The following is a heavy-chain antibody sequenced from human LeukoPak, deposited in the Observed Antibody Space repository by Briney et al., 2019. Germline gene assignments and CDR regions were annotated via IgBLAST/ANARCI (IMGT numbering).Heavy chain of an antibody. D-gene: IGHD3-22*01. CDR2: IYYSGST. Sequence: SETLSLTCTVSGASISSGNYYWNWIRQSPGKGLEWIGYIYYSGSTYYNPSLKSRVTMSLDTSKNQFSLKLSSVTAADTAVYFCARGGFYYDNSGLLDYWGQGTLVTVSS. V-gene: IGHV4-30-4*01. CDR3: ARGGFYYDNSGLLDY. CDR1: GASISSGNYY. J-gene: IGHJ4*01.